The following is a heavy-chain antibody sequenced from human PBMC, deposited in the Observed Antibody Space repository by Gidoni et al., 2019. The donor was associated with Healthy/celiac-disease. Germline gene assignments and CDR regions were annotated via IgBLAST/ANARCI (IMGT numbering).Heavy chain of an antibody. D-gene: IGHD2-15*01. CDR1: GYSFTSYW. J-gene: IGHJ6*02. Sequence: EVQLVQSGAEVKKPGESLQLSCKGSGYSFTSYWIGWVRQMPGKGLEWMGIIYPGDSETRYSPSFQGQVTISADKSISTAYLQWSSLKASDTAMYYCARLFEEDIVVVVAATLVKPYYGMDVWGQGTTVTVSS. CDR3: ARLFEEDIVVVVAATLVKPYYGMDV. CDR2: IYPGDSET. V-gene: IGHV5-51*01.